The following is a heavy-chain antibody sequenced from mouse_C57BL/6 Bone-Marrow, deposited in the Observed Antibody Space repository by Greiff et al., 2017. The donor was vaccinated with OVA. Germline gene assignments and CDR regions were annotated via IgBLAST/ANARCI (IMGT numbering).Heavy chain of an antibody. CDR3: VREGGRYAPLTWFAY. D-gene: IGHD3-3*01. J-gene: IGHJ3*01. Sequence: EVQRVESGGGLVQPKGSLKLSCAASGFTFNTYAMHWVRQAPGKGLEWVARIRSKSSNYATYYADSVKDRFTISRDDSQSMLYLQMNNLKTEDTAMYYCVREGGRYAPLTWFAYWGQGTLVTVSA. V-gene: IGHV10-3*01. CDR2: IRSKSSNYAT. CDR1: GFTFNTYA.